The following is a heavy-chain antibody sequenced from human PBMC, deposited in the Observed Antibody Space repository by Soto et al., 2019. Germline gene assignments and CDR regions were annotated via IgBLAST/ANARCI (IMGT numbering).Heavy chain of an antibody. CDR2: IYYSGST. V-gene: IGHV4-39*01. Sequence: QLQLQESGQGLVKPSETLSLTCTVSGGSISSSSYYWGWIRQPPGKGLEWIGSIYYSGSTYYNPSHKSLVIISVDTSKNQFTLKLSSVTDADTAVYYCARSLITMVAEADWGQRSLVTGSS. CDR1: GGSISSSSYY. CDR3: ARSLITMVAEAD. J-gene: IGHJ4*02. D-gene: IGHD3-10*01.